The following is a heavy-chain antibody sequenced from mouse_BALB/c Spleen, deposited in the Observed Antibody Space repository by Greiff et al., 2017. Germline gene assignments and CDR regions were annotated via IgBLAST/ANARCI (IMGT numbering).Heavy chain of an antibody. CDR2: INPGSGGT. D-gene: IGHD1-1*01. CDR1: GYAFTNYL. Sequence: QVQLQQSGAELVRPGTSVKVSCKASGYAFTNYLIEWVKQRPGQGLEWIGVINPGSGGTNYNEKFKGKATLTADKSSSTAYMQLSSLTSDDSAVYFCARGTVVEGFDYWGQGTTLTVSS. J-gene: IGHJ2*01. V-gene: IGHV1-54*01. CDR3: ARGTVVEGFDY.